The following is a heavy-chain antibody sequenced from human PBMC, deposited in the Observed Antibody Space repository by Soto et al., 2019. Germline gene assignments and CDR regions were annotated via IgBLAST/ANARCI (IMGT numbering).Heavy chain of an antibody. CDR1: GFSLSTSGMC. CDR2: IDWDDDK. J-gene: IGHJ6*02. V-gene: IGHV2-70*01. D-gene: IGHD2-21*01. CDR3: ARGGDCYSYGMDV. Sequence: GPTLVNPTQTLTLPCTFSGFSLSTSGMCVSWIRQPPGKALEWLALIDWDDDKYCSTSLKTRLTISKCTSTHQVVLTTTNMDPVDTATYYCARGGDCYSYGMDVWGQGTTATVSS.